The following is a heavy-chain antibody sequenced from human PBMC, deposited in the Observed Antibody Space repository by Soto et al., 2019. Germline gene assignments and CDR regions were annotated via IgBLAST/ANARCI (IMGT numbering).Heavy chain of an antibody. CDR1: GLGVRNNY. CDR2: IYNDGTT. D-gene: IGHD3-10*01. J-gene: IGHJ6*02. Sequence: PGGSLRLSCTAYGLGVRNNYMSWVRQAPGMGLEWVSVIYNDGTTYYADSVKGRFTLSRDTSENTLSLQMDSLRAEDTAVYYCVRPLPSGRNYGMDVWGQGTTVTVSS. V-gene: IGHV3-53*01. CDR3: VRPLPSGRNYGMDV.